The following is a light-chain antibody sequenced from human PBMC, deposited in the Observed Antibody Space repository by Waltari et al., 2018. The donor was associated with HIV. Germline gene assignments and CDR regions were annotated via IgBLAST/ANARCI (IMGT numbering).Light chain of an antibody. V-gene: IGLV2-14*03. Sequence: QSALTQPAPVSGSPGQSITISCTGTSSDGGCYNYVSWYQQHPGKAPKLMIYHVSNRPSGVSNRFSGSKSGNTASLTISGLKAEDEADYYCTSYTSSNTRVIFGVGTKLTVL. CDR2: HVS. J-gene: IGLJ2*01. CDR3: TSYTSSNTRVI. CDR1: SSDGGCYNY.